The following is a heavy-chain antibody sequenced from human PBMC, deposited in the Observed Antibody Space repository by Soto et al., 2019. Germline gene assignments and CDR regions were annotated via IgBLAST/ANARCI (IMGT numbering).Heavy chain of an antibody. Sequence: QVQLVQYGDEVKKPGASVKVSCKASGYIFVNYGIAWVRQAPGQGIEWMGWISPYTGNTHSATKVQGRLTMTTDTSTITAYMELGSLTSDDTAVYYCVMVDNYVTPTPQDVWGQGTTVIGSS. CDR3: VMVDNYVTPTPQDV. D-gene: IGHD3-16*01. CDR2: ISPYTGNT. J-gene: IGHJ6*02. V-gene: IGHV1-18*01. CDR1: GYIFVNYG.